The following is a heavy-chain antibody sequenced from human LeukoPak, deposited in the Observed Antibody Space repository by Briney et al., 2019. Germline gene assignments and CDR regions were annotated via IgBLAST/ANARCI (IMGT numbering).Heavy chain of an antibody. J-gene: IGHJ4*02. D-gene: IGHD6-13*01. Sequence: SETLSLTCTVSNYSISSGYYWGWIRQPPGKGLAFIGSIYQSGSTYYNPSLESRVTISVDTSRNQFSLKLSSVTAADTAVYFCAREAEWASSWVDYCGQGTLVTVSS. CDR3: AREAEWASSWVDY. V-gene: IGHV4-38-2*02. CDR1: NYSISSGYY. CDR2: IYQSGST.